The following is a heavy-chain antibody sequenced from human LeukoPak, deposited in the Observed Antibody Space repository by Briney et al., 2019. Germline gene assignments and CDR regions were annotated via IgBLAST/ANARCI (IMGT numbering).Heavy chain of an antibody. CDR3: YYYGSGSYYKPKDY. Sequence: GGSLRLSCAASGFTFSSYSMNWVRQAPGKGLEWVSSISSSSSYIYYADSVKGRFTISRDNAKNSLYLQMNSLRAEDTAVYYCYYYGSGSYYKPKDYWGQGTLVTVSS. CDR1: GFTFSSYS. D-gene: IGHD3-10*01. CDR2: ISSSSSYI. J-gene: IGHJ4*02. V-gene: IGHV3-21*01.